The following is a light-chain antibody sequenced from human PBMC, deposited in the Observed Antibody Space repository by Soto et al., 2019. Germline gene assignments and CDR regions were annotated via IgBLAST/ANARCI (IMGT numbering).Light chain of an antibody. CDR2: LGS. Sequence: DIVMTQSPLSLPVTPGEPASISCRSSQSLLHSNGYNYLDWYLQKPGQSPQLLIYLGSNRASGVPGRFSASGWWTCFTLKISRVEAEDVGVSYCMQSLHSWTLGQRTNV. CDR1: QSLLHSNGYNY. V-gene: IGKV2-28*01. J-gene: IGKJ1*01. CDR3: MQSLHSWT.